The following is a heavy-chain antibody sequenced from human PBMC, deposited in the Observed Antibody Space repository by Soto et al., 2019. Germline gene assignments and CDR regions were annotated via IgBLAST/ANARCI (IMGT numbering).Heavy chain of an antibody. CDR2: ISSSGSTI. J-gene: IGHJ6*02. D-gene: IGHD2-21*01. V-gene: IGHV3-48*03. CDR1: GFTFSSYE. Sequence: PGGSLRLSCAASGFTFSSYEMNWVRQAPGKGLEWVSYISSSGSTIYYADSVKGRFTISRDNARNTLSLQMNSLRADDTAVYYCARLSGDHSAFFSYGMDAWGQGTTVTVSS. CDR3: ARLSGDHSAFFSYGMDA.